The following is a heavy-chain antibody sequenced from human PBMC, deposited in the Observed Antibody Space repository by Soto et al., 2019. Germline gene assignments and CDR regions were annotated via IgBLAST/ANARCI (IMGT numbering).Heavy chain of an antibody. CDR3: ARGTETSSSCTDY. V-gene: IGHV3-48*02. Sequence: GGSLRLSCAASGFTFSSYSMNWVRQAPGKGLEWVSYISSSSSTIYYADSVKGRFTISRDNAKNSLYLQMNSLRDEDTAVYFCARGTETSSSCTDYWGQGTLVTISS. CDR2: ISSSSSTI. D-gene: IGHD6-13*01. J-gene: IGHJ4*02. CDR1: GFTFSSYS.